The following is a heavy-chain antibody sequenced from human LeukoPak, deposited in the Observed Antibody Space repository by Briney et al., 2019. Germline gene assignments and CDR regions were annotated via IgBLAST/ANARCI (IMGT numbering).Heavy chain of an antibody. CDR1: GGSITSGGYS. Sequence: SQTLSLTCAVSGGSITSGGYSWSWIRQPPGKGLEWIGYIYYSGSTNYNPSLKSRVTISVDTAKNQFSLKLSSVTAADTAVYYCARDLGYCSSTSCRVWFDPWGQGTLVTVSS. CDR2: IYYSGST. J-gene: IGHJ5*02. V-gene: IGHV4-61*08. CDR3: ARDLGYCSSTSCRVWFDP. D-gene: IGHD2-2*01.